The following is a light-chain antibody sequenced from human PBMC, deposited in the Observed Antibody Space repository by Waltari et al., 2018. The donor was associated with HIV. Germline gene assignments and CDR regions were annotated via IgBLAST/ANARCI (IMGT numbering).Light chain of an antibody. CDR2: EVT. Sequence: QSALTQPHSASGSPGHSVTISCTGTSSDVGASNNVSWYQQHPGKAPKLIIYEVTKRPSGVPDRVSASKSGNTASLTVSGLQTDDEADYYCSSYAGSNTLIFGGGTNLIVL. CDR1: SSDVGASNN. CDR3: SSYAGSNTLI. V-gene: IGLV2-8*01. J-gene: IGLJ2*01.